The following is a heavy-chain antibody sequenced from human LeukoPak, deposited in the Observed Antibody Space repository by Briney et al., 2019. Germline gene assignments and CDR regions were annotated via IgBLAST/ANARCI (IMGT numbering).Heavy chain of an antibody. CDR1: GYTFTSYY. J-gene: IGHJ4*02. V-gene: IGHV1-46*01. D-gene: IGHD6-19*01. CDR3: ATTPRIAVAVNRDYTS. Sequence: GASVKVSCKASGYTFTSYYMHWVRQAPGQGLEWMGIINPSGGSTSYAQKFQGRVTMTRDTSTSTVYMELSSLRSEDTAVYYCATTPRIAVAVNRDYTSWGQGTLVTVSS. CDR2: INPSGGST.